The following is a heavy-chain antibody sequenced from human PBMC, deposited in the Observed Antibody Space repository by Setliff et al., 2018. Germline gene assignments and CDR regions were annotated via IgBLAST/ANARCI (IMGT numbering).Heavy chain of an antibody. D-gene: IGHD2-2*01. CDR3: AKDIVVVPAATFDFWSGSYYMDV. CDR2: ISSSSSYI. CDR1: GFTFSSYS. J-gene: IGHJ6*03. Sequence: GGSLRLSCAASGFTFSSYSMNWVRQAPGKGLEWVSSISSSSSYIYYADSVKGRFTISRDNAKNSLYLQMNSLRAEDTAAYYCAKDIVVVPAATFDFWSGSYYMDVWGKGTTVTVSS. V-gene: IGHV3-21*01.